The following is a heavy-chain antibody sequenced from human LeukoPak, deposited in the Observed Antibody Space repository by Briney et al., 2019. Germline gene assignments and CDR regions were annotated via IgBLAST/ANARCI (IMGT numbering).Heavy chain of an antibody. CDR3: ARDLRGSGSYSKGIY. V-gene: IGHV1-2*02. Sequence: ASVKVSCKASGYTFTGYYMHWVRQAPGQGLEWMGWINPNSGGTNYAQKFQGRVTMTRDTSISTAYMELSRLRSDDTAVYYCARDLRGSGSYSKGIYWGQGTLVTVSS. J-gene: IGHJ4*02. CDR1: GYTFTGYY. CDR2: INPNSGGT. D-gene: IGHD3-10*01.